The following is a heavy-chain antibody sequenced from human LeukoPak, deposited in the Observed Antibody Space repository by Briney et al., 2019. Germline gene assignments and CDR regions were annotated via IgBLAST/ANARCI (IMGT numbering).Heavy chain of an antibody. Sequence: ASVKVSCKASGYTFTGYYMHWVRQAPGQGLEWMGWINPNSGGTNYAQKFQGRVTMTTDTSTSTAYMELRSLRSDDTAVYYCARDNTVDDTNHGMDVWGQGTTVTVSS. D-gene: IGHD3-22*01. J-gene: IGHJ6*02. CDR2: INPNSGGT. CDR1: GYTFTGYY. V-gene: IGHV1-2*02. CDR3: ARDNTVDDTNHGMDV.